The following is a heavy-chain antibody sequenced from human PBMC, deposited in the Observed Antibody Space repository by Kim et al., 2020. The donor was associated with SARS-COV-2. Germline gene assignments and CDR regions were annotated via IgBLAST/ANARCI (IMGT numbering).Heavy chain of an antibody. J-gene: IGHJ4*02. CDR2: IWYDGSNI. V-gene: IGHV3-33*01. CDR3: ARANGGGDCSSSSCYSRIDY. CDR1: GFTFTSHG. Sequence: GGSLRLSCAASGFTFTSHGMHWVRQAPGKGLEWVAVIWYDGSNIYYADSVKGRFTISRDNSKNTLYLQMNSLRAEDTAVYYCARANGGGDCSSSSCYSRIDYWGQGTLVTVSS. D-gene: IGHD2-2*01.